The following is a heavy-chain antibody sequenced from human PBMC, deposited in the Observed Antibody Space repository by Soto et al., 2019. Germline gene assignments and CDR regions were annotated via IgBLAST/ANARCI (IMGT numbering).Heavy chain of an antibody. V-gene: IGHV3-30*18. J-gene: IGHJ3*02. CDR3: ANDYPRQQVVNPLDI. CDR2: ISYDGSHK. CDR1: GFTFSSYG. Sequence: QVQLVESGGGVVQPGRSLGLSCAASGFTFSSYGMHWVRQAPGKGLEWVAVISYDGSHKYYTESVKGRFTISRDKSKNTLYLQMNSLRAEDTAMYYCANDYPRQQVVNPLDIWGQGTMVTVSS. D-gene: IGHD6-13*01.